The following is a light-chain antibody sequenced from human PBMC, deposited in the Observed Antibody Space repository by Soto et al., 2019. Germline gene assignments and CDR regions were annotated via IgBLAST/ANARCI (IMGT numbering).Light chain of an antibody. Sequence: EIVMTQSPATLSVSPGERVTLSCRASQSVRSNLAWYQQKPGQVPRVLIYGASTRAIGIPDRFSGSGSGTEYTITISSLQSENFAVYYCQLYNNSGGFGGGTKVEIK. CDR2: GAS. V-gene: IGKV3-15*01. J-gene: IGKJ4*01. CDR3: QLYNNSGG. CDR1: QSVRSN.